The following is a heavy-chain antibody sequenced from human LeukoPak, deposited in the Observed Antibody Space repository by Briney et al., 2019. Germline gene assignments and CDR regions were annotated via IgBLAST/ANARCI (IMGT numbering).Heavy chain of an antibody. D-gene: IGHD3-16*01. J-gene: IGHJ4*02. Sequence: GGSLRLSCAASGFTFDDYGMSWVRQAPGKGLEWVSGINWNGGSTGYADSVKGRFTISRDNAKNSLYLQMNSLRAEDTALYYCARDWPMITFGGVQDYWGQGTLVTVSS. CDR2: INWNGGST. CDR1: GFTFDDYG. CDR3: ARDWPMITFGGVQDY. V-gene: IGHV3-20*04.